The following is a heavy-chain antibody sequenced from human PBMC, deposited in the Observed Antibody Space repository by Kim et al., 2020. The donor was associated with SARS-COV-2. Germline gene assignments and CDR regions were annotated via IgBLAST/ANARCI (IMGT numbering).Heavy chain of an antibody. CDR3: AKGNSATSRDAFDI. J-gene: IGHJ3*02. CDR1: GFTFSSYA. CDR2: TGAGVLST. V-gene: IGHV3-23*01. D-gene: IGHD1-26*01. Sequence: GGSLRLSCAASGFTFSSYAMSWVRQAPGKGLEWVSGTGAGVLSTYYADSVKGRFTISRDNSKNTLYLQMNSLRAEDTAVYYCAKGNSATSRDAFDIWCQGTMVTVSS.